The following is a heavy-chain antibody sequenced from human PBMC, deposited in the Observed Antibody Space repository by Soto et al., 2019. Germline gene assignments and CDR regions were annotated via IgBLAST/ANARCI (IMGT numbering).Heavy chain of an antibody. CDR3: ARGLDT. CDR2: ITHSGSS. Sequence: SETLSLTCAVYGGSFSGYNWSWIRQAPGKGLEWIGEITHSGSSNYNPSLKSRVTISVDTAKNQFSLKLSSVTAADTAVYYCARGLDTWGQGTLGTVSS. J-gene: IGHJ5*02. V-gene: IGHV4-34*01. CDR1: GGSFSGYN.